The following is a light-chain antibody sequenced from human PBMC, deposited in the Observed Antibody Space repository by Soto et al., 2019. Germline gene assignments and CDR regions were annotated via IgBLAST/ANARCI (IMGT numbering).Light chain of an antibody. V-gene: IGKV2-30*01. CDR3: MQGRQWPYT. CDR1: QSLVDSDGNTF. Sequence: DIVMTQSPFSLPVTLGQPASISCRSSQSLVDSDGNTFLSWFQQRPGQSPRRLIHRVYDRDSGVPDRFSGRGSGTDFTLRISRVEAEDIGVYYCMQGRQWPYTFGQGTKVDIK. J-gene: IGKJ2*01. CDR2: RVY.